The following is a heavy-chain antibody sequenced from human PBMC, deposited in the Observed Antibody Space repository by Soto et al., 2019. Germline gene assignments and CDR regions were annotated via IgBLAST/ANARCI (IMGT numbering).Heavy chain of an antibody. J-gene: IGHJ4*02. Sequence: PGGSLRLSCAASGFTFGRYAMHWVRQAPGEGLEWVAVISRDGSSKYYGDSVKGRFTVSRDNSNNTLYLSMTSLRPDDTAVFYCARSRNGAVPDSINFWGQGTLVTVSS. CDR2: ISRDGSSK. V-gene: IGHV3-30-3*01. CDR1: GFTFGRYA. CDR3: ARSRNGAVPDSINF. D-gene: IGHD2-8*01.